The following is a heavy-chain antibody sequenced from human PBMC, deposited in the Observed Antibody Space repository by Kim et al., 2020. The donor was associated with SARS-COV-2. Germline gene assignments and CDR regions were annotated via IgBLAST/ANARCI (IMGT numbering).Heavy chain of an antibody. CDR1: GYTFTGYY. J-gene: IGHJ6*03. CDR2: INPNSGGT. D-gene: IGHD6-19*01. V-gene: IGHV1-2*02. CDR3: ARGWLEPYQGRQHMDV. Sequence: ASVKVSCKASGYTFTGYYMHWVRQAPGQGLEWMGWINPNSGGTNYAQKFQGRVTMTRDTSISTAYMELSRLRSDDTAVYYCARGWLEPYQGRQHMDVWGKGTTVTVSS.